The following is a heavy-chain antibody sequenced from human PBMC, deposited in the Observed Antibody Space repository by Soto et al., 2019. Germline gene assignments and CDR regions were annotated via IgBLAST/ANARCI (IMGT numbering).Heavy chain of an antibody. D-gene: IGHD6-19*01. V-gene: IGHV4-31*03. CDR2: IYYSGST. CDR3: GRVAGTNWRGWSFDP. CDR1: GGSISSGGYY. J-gene: IGHJ5*02. Sequence: SQTMSLTCTVSGGSISSGGYYWSWIRQHPGKGLEWIGYIYYSGSTYYNPSLKSRVTISIDTSKNQFSLKLSSVTAADTAVYYCGRVAGTNWRGWSFDPWGQGTLVTVSS.